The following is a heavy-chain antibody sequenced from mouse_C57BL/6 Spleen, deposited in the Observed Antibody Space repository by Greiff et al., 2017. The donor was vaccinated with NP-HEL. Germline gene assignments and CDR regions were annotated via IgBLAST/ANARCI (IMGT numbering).Heavy chain of an antibody. CDR2: IYPGDGDT. CDR3: ARRITTVASDYFVY. CDR1: GYAFSSYW. D-gene: IGHD1-1*01. V-gene: IGHV1-80*01. Sequence: QVQLQQSGAELVKPGASVKISCKASGYAFSSYWMNWVKQRPGKGLEWIGQIYPGDGDTNYNGKFKGKATLTADKSSSTAYMQLSSLTSEDSAVYFCARRITTVASDYFVYWGQGTTLTVSS. J-gene: IGHJ2*01.